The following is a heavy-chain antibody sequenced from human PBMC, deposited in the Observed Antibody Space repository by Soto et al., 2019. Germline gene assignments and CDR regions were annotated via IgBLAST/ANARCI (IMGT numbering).Heavy chain of an antibody. Sequence: HPGGSLRLSCAASEFTVSSSYMNWVRQSPGKGLEWVSVIYSDGSTYYADSVKGRFIISRDTSKNTVYLQMNSLRAEDTAVYYCARDRIGGYYHWGQGTLVTVSS. CDR3: ARDRIGGYYH. CDR2: IYSDGST. J-gene: IGHJ4*02. V-gene: IGHV3-53*01. D-gene: IGHD1-26*01. CDR1: EFTVSSSY.